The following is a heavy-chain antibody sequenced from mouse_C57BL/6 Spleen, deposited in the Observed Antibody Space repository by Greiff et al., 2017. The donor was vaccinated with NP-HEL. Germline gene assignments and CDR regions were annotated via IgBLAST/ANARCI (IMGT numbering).Heavy chain of an antibody. CDR3: ARSRDYGAWFAY. CDR1: GYTFTSYW. Sequence: VQLQQPGAELVKPGASVKMSCKASGYTFTSYWITWVKQRPGQGLEWIGDIYPGSGSTNYNEKFKSKATLTVDTSSSTAYMQLSSLTSENSAVYYCARSRDYGAWFAYWGQGTLVTVSA. CDR2: IYPGSGST. J-gene: IGHJ3*01. V-gene: IGHV1-55*01. D-gene: IGHD1-1*01.